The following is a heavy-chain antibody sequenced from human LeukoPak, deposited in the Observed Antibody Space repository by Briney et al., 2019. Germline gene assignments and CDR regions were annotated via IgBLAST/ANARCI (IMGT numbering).Heavy chain of an antibody. D-gene: IGHD3-3*01. CDR2: ISPYNGNT. V-gene: IGHV1-18*01. Sequence: ASVKVSCKASGYTFTSYGISWVRQAPGQGLEWMGWISPYNGNTNYAQKLQGRVPMTTDTSTSTAYMELRSRRSGDKAVYCCATTPGRFFERLSAFDSWGQGTLVTVSS. J-gene: IGHJ4*02. CDR1: GYTFTSYG. CDR3: ATTPGRFFERLSAFDS.